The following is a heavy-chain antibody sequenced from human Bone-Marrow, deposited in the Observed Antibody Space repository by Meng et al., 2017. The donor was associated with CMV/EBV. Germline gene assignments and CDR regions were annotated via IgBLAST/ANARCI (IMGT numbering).Heavy chain of an antibody. Sequence: SETLSLTCTVSGGSISSYCWSWIRQPPGKGLEWIGYIYYSGSTNYNPSLKSRVTISVDTSKNQFSLKLSSVTAADTAVYYCARETYCSSTSCYTKDGAFDIWGQGTMVNLSS. D-gene: IGHD2-2*02. V-gene: IGHV4-59*01. CDR1: GGSISSYC. CDR2: IYYSGST. CDR3: ARETYCSSTSCYTKDGAFDI. J-gene: IGHJ3*02.